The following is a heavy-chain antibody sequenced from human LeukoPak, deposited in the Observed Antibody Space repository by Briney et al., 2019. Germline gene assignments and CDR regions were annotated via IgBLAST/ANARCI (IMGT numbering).Heavy chain of an antibody. CDR3: ARERYYYGGKTWFDP. J-gene: IGHJ5*02. V-gene: IGHV4-39*07. CDR2: IYYTGST. CDR1: GGYIITSDHY. Sequence: SDTLSLTCSVSGGYIITSDHYWGWIRQPPGKGLEWIGSIYYTGSTSTNPFFKSRVTVSVDTSKNQFSLNLTSVTAADTAAYYCARERYYYGGKTWFDPWGQGTLVTVSS. D-gene: IGHD3-10*01.